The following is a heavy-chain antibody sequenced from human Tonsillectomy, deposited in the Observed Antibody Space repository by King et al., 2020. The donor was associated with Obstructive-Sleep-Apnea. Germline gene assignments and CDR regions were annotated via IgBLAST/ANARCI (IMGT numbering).Heavy chain of an antibody. D-gene: IGHD4-23*01. Sequence: VQLVESGGGVVQPGRSLRLSCAASGFTFSSYGMHWVRQAPGKGLEWVAVIWYDGSNKYNADSVKGRFTISRDNSKNTLYLQMNSLRAEDTAVYYCARATVASFDYWGQGTLVTVSS. CDR3: ARATVASFDY. V-gene: IGHV3-33*01. CDR2: IWYDGSNK. J-gene: IGHJ4*02. CDR1: GFTFSSYG.